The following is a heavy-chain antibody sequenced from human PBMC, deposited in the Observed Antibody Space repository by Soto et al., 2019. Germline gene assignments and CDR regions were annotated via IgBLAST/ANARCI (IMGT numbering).Heavy chain of an antibody. V-gene: IGHV4-38-2*02. D-gene: IGHD5-18*01. CDR1: GYSISSGYY. J-gene: IGHJ6*02. Sequence: PSETLSLTCAVSGYSISSGYYWGWIRQPPGKGLEWIGSIYHSGSTYYNPSLKSRVTISVDTSKNQFSLKLSSVTAADTAVYYCAREGFTEIQLWQYYYYGMDVWGQGTTVTVSS. CDR2: IYHSGST. CDR3: AREGFTEIQLWQYYYYGMDV.